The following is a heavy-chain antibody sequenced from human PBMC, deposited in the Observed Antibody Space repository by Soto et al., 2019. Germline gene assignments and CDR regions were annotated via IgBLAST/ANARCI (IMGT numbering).Heavy chain of an antibody. CDR1: GFTFSSYS. D-gene: IGHD1-26*01. J-gene: IGHJ5*02. V-gene: IGHV3-48*02. CDR3: AREGGNLNWCDP. CDR2: ISSSSTI. Sequence: GGSLRLSCAASGFTFSSYSMNWVRQAPGEGLEWVSYISSSSTIYYADSVKGRFTISRDNAKNSLYLQMNSLRDEDTAVYYCAREGGNLNWCDPWGQGTLVTGSS.